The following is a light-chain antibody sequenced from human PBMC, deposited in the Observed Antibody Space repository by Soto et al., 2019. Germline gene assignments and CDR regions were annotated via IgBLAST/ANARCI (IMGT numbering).Light chain of an antibody. CDR2: EVS. CDR3: ISYTTSNTGV. V-gene: IGLV2-14*01. J-gene: IGLJ3*02. Sequence: QSALTQPASVSGSPGQSITISCTGTSSDVGDYNSVSWYQQNPGKAPKLMIYEVSNWPSGVSHRFSGSRSGNTASLTISGLQSEDEADYYCISYTTSNTGVFGGGTKLTVL. CDR1: SSDVGDYNS.